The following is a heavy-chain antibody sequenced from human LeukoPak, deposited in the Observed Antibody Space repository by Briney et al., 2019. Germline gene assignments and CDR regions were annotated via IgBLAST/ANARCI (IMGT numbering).Heavy chain of an antibody. CDR1: GYTLAEVS. J-gene: IGHJ4*02. CDR3: ATGGTYYYGNTTYHTFDY. D-gene: IGHD3-10*01. V-gene: IGHV1-24*01. Sequence: EASVKVSCKVSGYTLAEVSIHWVRLAPGKGLEWMGGFDPEDGETFYAQKFQGRVSMTEDTSTDTANMDLSSLRSEDTAVYYCATGGTYYYGNTTYHTFDYWGQGTLLTVSS. CDR2: FDPEDGET.